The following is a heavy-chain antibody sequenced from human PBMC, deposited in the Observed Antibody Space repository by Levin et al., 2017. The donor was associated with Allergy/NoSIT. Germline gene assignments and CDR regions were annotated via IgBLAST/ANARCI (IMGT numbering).Heavy chain of an antibody. J-gene: IGHJ2*01. D-gene: IGHD3-16*01. CDR3: EKDVMDFLLGYCGL. CDR1: GFTFDDYA. V-gene: IGHV3-9*01. CDR2: ISWNSGSI. Sequence: GGSLRLSCAASGFTFDDYAMHWVRQAPGKGLEWVSGISWNSGSIYYADSVKGRFTISRDNAKNSLYLQMNSLRAEDTALYYCEKDVMDFLLGYCGLWGRGTVVAVSS.